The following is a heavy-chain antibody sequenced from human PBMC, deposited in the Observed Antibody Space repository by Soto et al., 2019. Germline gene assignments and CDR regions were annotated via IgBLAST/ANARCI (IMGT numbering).Heavy chain of an antibody. D-gene: IGHD4-17*01. Sequence: LLESGGGLVQPGGSLRLSCAASGFTFSTYAMSWVRQAPGKGLECVSAISGSGGSTYYADSVKGRFTISRDNSKNTLNLQMNSLRAEDTAVYYCAKSTYGGNSYWGQGTLVTVSS. CDR1: GFTFSTYA. V-gene: IGHV3-23*01. J-gene: IGHJ4*02. CDR2: ISGSGGST. CDR3: AKSTYGGNSY.